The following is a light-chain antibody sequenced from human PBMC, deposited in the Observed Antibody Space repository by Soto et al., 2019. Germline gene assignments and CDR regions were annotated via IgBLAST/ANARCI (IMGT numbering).Light chain of an antibody. CDR1: QRISRS. CDR2: DAS. J-gene: IGKJ2*01. CDR3: QQGTNCPGT. Sequence: EIVLTQSPATLSLSPGERATLSCRASQRISRSLAWYQQTPGQAPRLLIYDASYRATGIPARFSGSGSGTDFTLTISSLELEDFVVYYCQQGTNCPGTFGQGTKLAIK. V-gene: IGKV3-11*01.